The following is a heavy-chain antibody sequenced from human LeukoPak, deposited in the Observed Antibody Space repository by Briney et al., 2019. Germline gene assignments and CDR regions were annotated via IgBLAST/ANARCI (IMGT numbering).Heavy chain of an antibody. D-gene: IGHD1-7*01. CDR2: ISSSSSYI. CDR1: GFTFSSYS. J-gene: IGHJ4*02. CDR3: ASSSTGTTAFDY. Sequence: GGSLRLSCAASGFTFSSYSMNWVRQAPGKGLEWVSSISSSSSYIYYADSVKGRFTISRDNAKNSLYLQMNSLRAEDTAVYYCASSSTGTTAFDYWGQGTLVTVSS. V-gene: IGHV3-21*01.